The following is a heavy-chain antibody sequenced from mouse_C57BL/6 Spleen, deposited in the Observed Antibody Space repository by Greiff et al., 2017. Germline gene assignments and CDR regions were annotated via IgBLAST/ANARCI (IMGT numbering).Heavy chain of an antibody. J-gene: IGHJ4*01. CDR1: GYAFSSYW. CDR2: IYPGDGDT. D-gene: IGHD1-1*01. Sequence: VQVVESGAELVKPGASVKISCKASGYAFSSYWMNWVKQRPGKGLEWIGQIYPGDGDTNYNQKFKGKATLTVDTSSSTAYMQLSSLTSEDYAVYYCAREGYYGSSSSYYAMDYWGQGTSVTVSS. CDR3: AREGYYGSSSSYYAMDY. V-gene: IGHV1-80*01.